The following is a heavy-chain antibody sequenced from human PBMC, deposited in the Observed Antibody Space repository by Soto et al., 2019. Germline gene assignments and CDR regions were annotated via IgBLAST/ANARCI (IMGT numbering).Heavy chain of an antibody. CDR1: GFTFSDSV. D-gene: IGHD3-22*01. Sequence: EIQLLHSGGGLVQPGGSLRLSCVGSGFTFSDSVMAWVRQAPGKGLEWLSVMSGDGRTRYALSVTGRFTISRDNSKNTLYLQMRSLRAEDAAAYYCVKWHTSNFDSLPFTGFDFWSQGTQVTVSS. CDR2: MSGDGRT. V-gene: IGHV3-23*01. CDR3: VKWHTSNFDSLPFTGFDF. J-gene: IGHJ4*02.